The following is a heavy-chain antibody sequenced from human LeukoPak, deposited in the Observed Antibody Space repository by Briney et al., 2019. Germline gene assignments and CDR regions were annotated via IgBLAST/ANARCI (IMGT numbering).Heavy chain of an antibody. V-gene: IGHV3-15*01. Sequence: GGSLRLSCAASGFTFSSYAMSWVRQAPGKGLEWVGRIKSKTDGGTTDYAAPVKGRFTISRDDPKNTLYLQMNSLKTEDAAVYYCTTGITMVRGVIHLIDYWGQGTLVTVSS. CDR3: TTGITMVRGVIHLIDY. CDR2: IKSKTDGGTT. D-gene: IGHD3-10*01. CDR1: GFTFSSYA. J-gene: IGHJ4*02.